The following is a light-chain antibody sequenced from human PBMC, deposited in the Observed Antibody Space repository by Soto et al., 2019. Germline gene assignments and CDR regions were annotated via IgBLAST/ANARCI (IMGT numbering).Light chain of an antibody. CDR3: SSFSSTRTIV. Sequence: QSALTQPSSVSGYPGQSITISCIGSSSDVGGYNYVSWYQHHPGRVPKPMIFEVSDRPSGVSSRFSGSKSGNTAYLTISGLQAEDEADYYCSSFSSTRTIVFGGGTKVTV. J-gene: IGLJ2*01. CDR1: SSDVGGYNY. CDR2: EVS. V-gene: IGLV2-14*01.